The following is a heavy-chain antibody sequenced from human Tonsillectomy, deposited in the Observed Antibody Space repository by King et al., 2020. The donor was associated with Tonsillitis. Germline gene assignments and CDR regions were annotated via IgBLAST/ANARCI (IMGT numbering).Heavy chain of an antibody. Sequence: QLVQSGAEVKKPGASVKVSCKASGYTFTSYGISWVRQAPGQGLEWMGWISAYNGNTNYAQKIQGRGTMTTDTSTSTAYMEMRRLRSDDTAVYYCARYRRVHQRLWGDYYGMDVWGQGTTVTVSS. J-gene: IGHJ6*02. V-gene: IGHV1-18*04. CDR3: ARYRRVHQRLWGDYYGMDV. CDR1: GYTFTSYG. CDR2: ISAYNGNT. D-gene: IGHD2-2*01.